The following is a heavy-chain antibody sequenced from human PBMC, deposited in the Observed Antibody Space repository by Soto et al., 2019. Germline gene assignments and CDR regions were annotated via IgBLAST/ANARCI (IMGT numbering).Heavy chain of an antibody. D-gene: IGHD5-12*01. CDR3: ARDLGGYDYAFDI. J-gene: IGHJ3*02. Sequence: PSETLSLTCTVSGGSISTYYWSWIRQPPGKGLEWVGYIYYRGSTNYNPSLKSRVTISVDTSKNQFSLKLTSVTPADTAVYYCARDLGGYDYAFDIWGQGTMVTVS. CDR2: IYYRGST. V-gene: IGHV4-59*01. CDR1: GGSISTYY.